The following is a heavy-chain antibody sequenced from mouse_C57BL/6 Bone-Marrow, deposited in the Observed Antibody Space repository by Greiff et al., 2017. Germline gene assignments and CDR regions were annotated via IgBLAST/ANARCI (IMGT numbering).Heavy chain of an antibody. CDR1: GYTFTSYW. J-gene: IGHJ2*01. Sequence: QVQLQQPGAELVKPGASVKLSCKASGYTFTSYWMHWVKQRPGQGLEWIGMIHPNCGSTNYNEKFKSKATLTVDKSSSTAYMQLSSLTSEDSAVYYCARSGYSNYVGYWGQGTTLTVSS. V-gene: IGHV1-64*01. D-gene: IGHD2-5*01. CDR2: IHPNCGST. CDR3: ARSGYSNYVGY.